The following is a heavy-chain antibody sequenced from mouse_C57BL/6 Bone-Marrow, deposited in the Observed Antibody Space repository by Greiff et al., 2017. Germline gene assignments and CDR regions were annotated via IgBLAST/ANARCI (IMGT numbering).Heavy chain of an antibody. V-gene: IGHV2-3*01. Sequence: VQLQQSGLGLVASSQSLSITCTVPGFLLTSYGVSWVRQPPGMGLERLGVIWGDGSTNYHSALRSRLSISKDNSKSQVFLKLNSLQTDDTTAYYCALGGGSRAYWGQGTLVTVSA. CDR2: IWGDGST. J-gene: IGHJ3*01. CDR1: GFLLTSYG. D-gene: IGHD1-1*01. CDR3: ALGGGSRAY.